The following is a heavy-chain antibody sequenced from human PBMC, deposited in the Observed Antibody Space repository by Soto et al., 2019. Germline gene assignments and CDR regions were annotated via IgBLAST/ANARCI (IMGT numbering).Heavy chain of an antibody. Sequence: QVQLLQSGAEVKKPGASVKVSCKASGYTFSSMHSVRQAPGQRLEWMGWINAGNGDTAYSQKFQGRVTITRDTSANTAYLELSSLRSEDTAVYYCARDSGFAENWGQGTLVTLSS. V-gene: IGHV1-3*01. CDR1: GYTFSS. J-gene: IGHJ4*02. CDR3: ARDSGFAEN. D-gene: IGHD5-12*01. CDR2: INAGNGDT.